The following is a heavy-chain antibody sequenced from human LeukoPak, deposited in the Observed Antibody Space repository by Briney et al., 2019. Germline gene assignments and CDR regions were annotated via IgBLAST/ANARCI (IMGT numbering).Heavy chain of an antibody. Sequence: GGSPRLTCAASGFTFSDYYMSWIRQAPGKGLEWVSYISSSGSTIYYADSVKGRFTISRDNAKNSLYLQMNSLRAEDTAVYYCARQGFAGSAFDIWGQGTMVTVSS. CDR2: ISSSGSTI. CDR1: GFTFSDYY. CDR3: ARQGFAGSAFDI. D-gene: IGHD1-26*01. J-gene: IGHJ3*02. V-gene: IGHV3-11*01.